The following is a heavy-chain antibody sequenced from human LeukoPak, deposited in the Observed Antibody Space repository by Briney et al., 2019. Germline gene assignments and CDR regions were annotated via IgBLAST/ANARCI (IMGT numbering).Heavy chain of an antibody. Sequence: ASVKVSCKASGYSFTTFDINWVRQAPGQGLEWLGWMNANSGNTGYAQKSQGRVTMTRNTSMSTAYMALSSLTSEDTAIYYCARASRALFWFGQSPKYNWFDPWGQGTLVTVAS. V-gene: IGHV1-8*01. CDR3: ARASRALFWFGQSPKYNWFDP. CDR1: GYSFTTFD. CDR2: MNANSGNT. J-gene: IGHJ5*02. D-gene: IGHD3-10*01.